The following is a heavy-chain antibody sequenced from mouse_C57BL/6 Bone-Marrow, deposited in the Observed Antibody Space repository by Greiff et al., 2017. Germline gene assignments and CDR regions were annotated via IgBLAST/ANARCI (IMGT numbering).Heavy chain of an antibody. CDR3: ARASKEGLLGAMDY. J-gene: IGHJ4*01. Sequence: DVKLVESEGGLVQPGSSMKLSCTASGFTFSDYYMAWVRQVPEKGLEWVANINYDGSSTYYLDSLKSRFIISRDNAKNILYLQMSSLKSEDTATYYCARASKEGLLGAMDYWGQGTSVTVSS. CDR1: GFTFSDYY. D-gene: IGHD2-3*01. CDR2: INYDGSST. V-gene: IGHV5-16*01.